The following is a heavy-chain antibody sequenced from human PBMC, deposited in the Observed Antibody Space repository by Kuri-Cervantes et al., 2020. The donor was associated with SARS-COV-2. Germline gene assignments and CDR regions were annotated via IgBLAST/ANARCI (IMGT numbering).Heavy chain of an antibody. J-gene: IGHJ4*02. CDR2: IYYSGST. CDR1: GGSISSSSYY. Sequence: SETLSLTCTVSGGSISSSSYYWGWIRQPPGKGLEWIGSIYYSGSTYYNPSLKSRVTISVDTSKNQFSLKLSSVTAADTAVYYCARRPVVLRSNSSLFDYWGQGTLVTVSS. V-gene: IGHV4-39*01. D-gene: IGHD4-11*01. CDR3: ARRPVVLRSNSSLFDY.